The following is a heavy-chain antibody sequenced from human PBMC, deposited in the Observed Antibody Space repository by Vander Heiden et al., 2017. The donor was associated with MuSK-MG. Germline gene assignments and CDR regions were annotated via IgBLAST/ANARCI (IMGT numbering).Heavy chain of an antibody. CDR1: GGSFSSYA. CDR3: ARDRGDYGDYYWYFDL. V-gene: IGHV1-69*01. J-gene: IGHJ2*01. Sequence: QVQLVQSGAEVKKPGSSVKVSCKASGGSFSSYAISWVRQAPGQGLEWMGGIIPIFGTANYAQKFQGRVTITADESTSTADMELSSLRSEDTAVYYCARDRGDYGDYYWYFDLWGRGTLVTVSS. CDR2: IIPIFGTA. D-gene: IGHD4-17*01.